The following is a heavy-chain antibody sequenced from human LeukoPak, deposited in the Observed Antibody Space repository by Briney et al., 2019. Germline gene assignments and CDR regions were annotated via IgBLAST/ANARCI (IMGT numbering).Heavy chain of an antibody. J-gene: IGHJ4*02. CDR3: GLSMVRALSPDY. V-gene: IGHV3-74*01. Sequence: GGSLRLSCTGSEFTFSNYWMHWVRQAPGKGLVWVSGINSDGSSTNYADSVKGRFTISRDNAKNTLYLQMDSLIDEDTAIYYCGLSMVRALSPDYWGQGTLVTVSS. CDR2: INSDGSST. CDR1: EFTFSNYW. D-gene: IGHD3-10*01.